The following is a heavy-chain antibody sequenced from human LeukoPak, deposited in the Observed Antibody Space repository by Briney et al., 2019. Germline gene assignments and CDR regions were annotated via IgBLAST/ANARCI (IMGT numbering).Heavy chain of an antibody. CDR2: ISSSSNYI. V-gene: IGHV3-21*01. J-gene: IGHJ3*02. Sequence: PGGSLRLSCAASGFTFSSYSMNWVRQAPGKGLEWVSSISSSSNYIYYADSVKGRFTISRDNSKNTLYLQMNSLRAEDTAMYYCARELDDAFDIWGQGTMVTVSS. CDR3: ARELDDAFDI. CDR1: GFTFSSYS.